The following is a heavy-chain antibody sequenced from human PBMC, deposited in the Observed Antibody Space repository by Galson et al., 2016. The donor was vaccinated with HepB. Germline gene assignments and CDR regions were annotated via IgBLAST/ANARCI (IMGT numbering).Heavy chain of an antibody. Sequence: LTCTVSGGSVSSGSYYWSWIRQPPGKGLEWIGYIYYSGSTNYNPSLKSRVTISVGTSKNQFSLKLSSVTAADTAVYYCAREIAVAGHDAFDIWGQGTMVTVSS. D-gene: IGHD6-19*01. CDR2: IYYSGST. CDR1: GGSVSSGSYY. CDR3: AREIAVAGHDAFDI. V-gene: IGHV4-61*01. J-gene: IGHJ3*02.